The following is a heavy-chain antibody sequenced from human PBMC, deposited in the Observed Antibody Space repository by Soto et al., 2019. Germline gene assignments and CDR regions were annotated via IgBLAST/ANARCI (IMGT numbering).Heavy chain of an antibody. Sequence: QVRLVQSGAEVKKPGSSVKVSCKASGGTFSNYAITWLRLAPGQGPEWLGGIIPVFGTVNYAQKCQGRGTITADESTSTAYMELNRLRSEDTAVYYCARDNPYTNSFGNWFDPWGQGTLVIVS. V-gene: IGHV1-69*01. CDR3: ARDNPYTNSFGNWFDP. J-gene: IGHJ5*02. CDR2: IIPVFGTV. D-gene: IGHD6-13*01. CDR1: GGTFSNYA.